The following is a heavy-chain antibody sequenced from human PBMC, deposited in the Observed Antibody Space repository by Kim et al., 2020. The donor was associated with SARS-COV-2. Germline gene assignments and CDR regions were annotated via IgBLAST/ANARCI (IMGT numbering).Heavy chain of an antibody. CDR1: GGSISSYY. CDR2: IYYSGST. D-gene: IGHD2-15*01. Sequence: SETLSLTCTVSGGSISSYYWSWIRQPPGKGLEWIGYIYYSGSTNYNPSLKSRVTISVDTSKNQFSLKLSSVTAADTAVYYCARHVSGSAGVVVAAPWYFDLWGRGTLVTVSS. V-gene: IGHV4-59*08. CDR3: ARHVSGSAGVVVAAPWYFDL. J-gene: IGHJ2*01.